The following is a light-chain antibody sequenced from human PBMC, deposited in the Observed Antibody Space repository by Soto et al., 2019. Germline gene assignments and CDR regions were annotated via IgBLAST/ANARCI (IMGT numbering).Light chain of an antibody. V-gene: IGKV1-5*03. CDR1: QSVSRS. Sequence: DIQMTQSPSTLSASVGDRVSITCRASQSVSRSVAWYQQKPGKAPKLLIYKASTLESGVPSRFRGHGSGTEFTLTIRSLQPDDFATYYCPKHDTYSSFGQGTKVEIK. J-gene: IGKJ1*01. CDR3: PKHDTYSS. CDR2: KAS.